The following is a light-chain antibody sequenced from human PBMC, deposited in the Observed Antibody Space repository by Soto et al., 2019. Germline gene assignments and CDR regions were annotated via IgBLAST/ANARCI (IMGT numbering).Light chain of an antibody. V-gene: IGKV2D-29*01. J-gene: IGKJ4*01. Sequence: DLVMTQTPRSLSVTPGQPASISCKSSQSLLYSDGKTYLSWHLQKPGQPPHLLIYEVSNRFSGVPERFSGSGSGTEFTLRISRVEAEDFWVYYCMQSVQLPLTFGGGTTVEIK. CDR2: EVS. CDR3: MQSVQLPLT. CDR1: QSLLYSDGKTY.